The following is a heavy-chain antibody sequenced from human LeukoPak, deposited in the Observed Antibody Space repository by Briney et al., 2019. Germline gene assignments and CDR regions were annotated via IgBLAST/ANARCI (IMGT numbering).Heavy chain of an antibody. CDR3: ATSGLELWTYYYYYYMDV. Sequence: GASVKVSCKASGDTFSGYAISWVRQAPGQGLEWMGGIIPVLGTANYAQKFQGRVTITADKSTSTAYMELSSLRSEDTAVYYCATSGLELWTYYYYYYMDVWGKGTTVTVSS. CDR1: GDTFSGYA. CDR2: IIPVLGTA. D-gene: IGHD1-7*01. J-gene: IGHJ6*03. V-gene: IGHV1-69*10.